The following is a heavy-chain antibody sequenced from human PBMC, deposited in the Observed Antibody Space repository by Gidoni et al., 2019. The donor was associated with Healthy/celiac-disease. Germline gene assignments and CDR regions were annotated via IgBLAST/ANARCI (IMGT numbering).Heavy chain of an antibody. CDR2: IYYSGST. CDR1: AGSIRSGDYY. Sequence: QVQLQESGPGLVKPSQTLSLTCTVSAGSIRSGDYYWSWIRQPPGKGLEWIGYIYYSGSTYYNPSLKSRVTISVDTSKNQFSLKLSSVTAADTAVYYCARVVPAAIRAWYFDLWGRGTLVTVSS. CDR3: ARVVPAAIRAWYFDL. D-gene: IGHD2-2*02. V-gene: IGHV4-30-4*01. J-gene: IGHJ2*01.